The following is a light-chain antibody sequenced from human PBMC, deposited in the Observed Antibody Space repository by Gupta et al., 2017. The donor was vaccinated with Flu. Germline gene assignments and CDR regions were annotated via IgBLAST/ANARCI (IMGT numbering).Light chain of an antibody. CDR2: EVI. J-gene: IGLJ3*02. CDR3: SADTSSNSLE. CDR1: SSDVGGYNY. V-gene: IGLV2-14*01. Sequence: QSALTQPASVSGSPGQPITISCTGTSSDVGGYNYVSWYQHHPGKAPKLMIYEVINRPTGVSNRFSGSKSGNTASLTSSGHQDEDEADYYCSADTSSNSLEFGGGTKLTVL.